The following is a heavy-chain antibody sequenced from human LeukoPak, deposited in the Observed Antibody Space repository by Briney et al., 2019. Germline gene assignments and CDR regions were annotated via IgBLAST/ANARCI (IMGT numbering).Heavy chain of an antibody. D-gene: IGHD6-6*01. CDR3: AREYSSSSGKALDY. J-gene: IGHJ4*02. V-gene: IGHV4-4*07. CDR2: IYTSGGT. CDR1: GGSISSYY. Sequence: PSETLSLTCTVSGGSISSYYWSWIRQPAGKGLEWIGHIYTSGGTNYNPSLKSRVTMSVDTSKNQFSLKLNSVTAADTAFYYCAREYSSSSGKALDYWGQGTLVTVSS.